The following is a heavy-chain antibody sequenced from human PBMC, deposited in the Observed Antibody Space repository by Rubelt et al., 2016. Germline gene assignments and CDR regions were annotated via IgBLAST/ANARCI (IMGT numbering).Heavy chain of an antibody. J-gene: IGHJ2*01. V-gene: IGHV1-3*01. CDR1: GYTFTSYA. Sequence: QVQLVQSGAEVKKPGASVKVSCKASGYTFTSYAMHWVRQAPGQRLELMGRINAGNGNTNYSQKFQGRVTMTRDTSASTAYMELSSLRSEDTAVYYCARSKDTAMVTDADWYFDLWGRGTLVTVSS. D-gene: IGHD5-18*01. CDR3: ARSKDTAMVTDADWYFDL. CDR2: INAGNGNT.